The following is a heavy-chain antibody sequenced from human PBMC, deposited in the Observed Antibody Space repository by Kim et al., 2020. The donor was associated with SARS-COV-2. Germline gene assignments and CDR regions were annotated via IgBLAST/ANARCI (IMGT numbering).Heavy chain of an antibody. D-gene: IGHD6-19*01. CDR3: ARGSRGSGLRERHFDY. CDR1: GGSFSGYY. CDR2: INHSGST. Sequence: SETLSLTCAVYGGSFSGYYWSWIRQPPGKGLEWIGEINHSGSTNYNPSLKSRVTISVDTSKNQFSLKLSSVTAADTAVYYCARGSRGSGLRERHFDYWGQGTLVTVSS. V-gene: IGHV4-34*01. J-gene: IGHJ4*02.